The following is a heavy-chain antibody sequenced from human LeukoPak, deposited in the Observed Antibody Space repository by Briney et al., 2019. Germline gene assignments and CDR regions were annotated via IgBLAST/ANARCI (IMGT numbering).Heavy chain of an antibody. CDR2: INHSGST. Sequence: PSETLSLTCAVYGGSFSGYYWSWIRQPPGKGLEWIGEINHSGSTNYNPSLKSRVTISVDTSKNQFSLKLSSVTAADTAVYYCARDPSLAYCGGDCYPLYWYFDLWGRGTLVTVSS. CDR3: ARDPSLAYCGGDCYPLYWYFDL. V-gene: IGHV4-34*01. D-gene: IGHD2-21*02. CDR1: GGSFSGYY. J-gene: IGHJ2*01.